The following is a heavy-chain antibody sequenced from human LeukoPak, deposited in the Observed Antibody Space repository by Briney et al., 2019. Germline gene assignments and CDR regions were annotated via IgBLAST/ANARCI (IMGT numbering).Heavy chain of an antibody. CDR3: AKERWFGELLPDFDY. V-gene: IGHV3-30*18. J-gene: IGHJ4*02. D-gene: IGHD3-10*01. Sequence: GGSLRLSCAASGFTFSSYGMHWVRQAPGKGLEWVAVISYDGSNKYYADSVKGRFTISRDNSKNTLYLQMNSLRAEGTAVYYCAKERWFGELLPDFDYWGQGTLVTVSS. CDR2: ISYDGSNK. CDR1: GFTFSSYG.